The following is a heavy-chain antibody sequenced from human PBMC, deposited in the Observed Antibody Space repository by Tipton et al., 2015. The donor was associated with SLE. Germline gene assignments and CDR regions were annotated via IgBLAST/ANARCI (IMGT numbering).Heavy chain of an antibody. CDR2: ISYDGSNK. CDR1: GFTFSSYA. CDR3: ARNSSLPLGMDV. J-gene: IGHJ6*02. V-gene: IGHV3-30*04. Sequence: SLRLSCAASGFTFSSYAMHWVRQAPGKGLEWVAVISYDGSNKYYADSVKGRFTIPRDNSKNTLYLQMNSLRAEDTAVYYCARNSSLPLGMDVWGQGTTVTVSS. D-gene: IGHD6-13*01.